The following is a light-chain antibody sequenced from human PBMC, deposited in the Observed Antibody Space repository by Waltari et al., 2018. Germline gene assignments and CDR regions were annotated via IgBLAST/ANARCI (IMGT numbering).Light chain of an antibody. CDR3: CSYAGRGTYV. J-gene: IGLJ1*01. V-gene: IGLV2-23*02. CDR2: EVC. CDR1: TSDFGSYDL. Sequence: QSALTQPASVSGTPGQSITISCSGTTSDFGSYDLVSWYQQHPGEAPKLLIWEVCKRPPDTSSRFSGAKSGSTASLTISGLQPEDEADYYCCSYAGRGTYVFGSGTKVTVL.